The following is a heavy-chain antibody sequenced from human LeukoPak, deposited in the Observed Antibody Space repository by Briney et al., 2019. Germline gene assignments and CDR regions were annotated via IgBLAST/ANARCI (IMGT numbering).Heavy chain of an antibody. J-gene: IGHJ3*02. D-gene: IGHD3-22*01. CDR3: AKDLDYYDSSGYYFDAFDI. CDR1: GFTFSSYG. V-gene: IGHV3-30*02. CDR2: IRYDGSNK. Sequence: GRSLRLSCAASGFTFSSYGMHWVRQAPGKGLEWVAFIRYDGSNKYYADSVKGRFTISRDNSKNTLYLQMNSLRAEDTAVYYCAKDLDYYDSSGYYFDAFDIWGQGTMVTVSS.